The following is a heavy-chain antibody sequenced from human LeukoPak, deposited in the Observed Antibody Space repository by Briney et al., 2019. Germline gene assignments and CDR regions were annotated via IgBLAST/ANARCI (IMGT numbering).Heavy chain of an antibody. CDR1: GYTFTGYF. CDR3: ARDLATSANWELDY. CDR2: INSNSGVT. J-gene: IGHJ4*02. D-gene: IGHD6-25*01. Sequence: ASVKVSCKASGYTFTGYFIHWVRQAPGQGLEWMGRINSNSGVTTYALSFQGRVTMTRDTSINTAYMELSSLRSDDTAVYYCARDLATSANWELDYWGQGTLITASS. V-gene: IGHV1-2*02.